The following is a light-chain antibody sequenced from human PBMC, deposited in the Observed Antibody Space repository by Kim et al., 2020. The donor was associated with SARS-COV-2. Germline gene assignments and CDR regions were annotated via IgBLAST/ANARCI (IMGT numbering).Light chain of an antibody. J-gene: IGKJ2*01. CDR2: GAS. CDR3: QQSHSGPYT. CDR1: ETINSY. Sequence: DIQMTQSPFSMSASVGDTVSITCRSSETINSYLNWYQKQPGKAPKLLIYGASSLPSGVPSRFSGRGFGTEFTLTIRSLQPEDFATYYCQQSHSGPYTFGQGTKLEI. V-gene: IGKV1-39*01.